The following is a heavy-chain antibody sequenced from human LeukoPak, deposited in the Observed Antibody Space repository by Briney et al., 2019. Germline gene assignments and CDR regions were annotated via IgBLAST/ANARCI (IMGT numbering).Heavy chain of an antibody. CDR2: IRQDGGDI. D-gene: IGHD1-20*01. CDR1: GSTFNTYW. CDR3: ARGHRIITGNSYYFDY. J-gene: IGHJ4*02. V-gene: IGHV3-7*01. Sequence: GGSVRLYCADSGSTFNTYWMSWVRQAPGKGLEWVANIRQDGGDIHYVDSVKGRFTISRDNAKTSLYLQMNSLRAEDTAVYYCARGHRIITGNSYYFDYWGQGTLVTVSS.